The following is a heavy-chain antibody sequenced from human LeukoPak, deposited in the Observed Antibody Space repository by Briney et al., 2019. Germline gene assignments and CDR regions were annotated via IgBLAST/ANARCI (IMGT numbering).Heavy chain of an antibody. J-gene: IGHJ4*02. D-gene: IGHD3-9*01. CDR2: IIPILGIA. Sequence: SVKVSCKASGGTFSSYAISWVRQAPGQGLEWMGRIIPILGIANYAQEFQGRVTITADKSTSTAYMELSSLRSEDTAVYYCARGTRLVPSVFWGQGTLVTVSS. V-gene: IGHV1-69*04. CDR1: GGTFSSYA. CDR3: ARGTRLVPSVF.